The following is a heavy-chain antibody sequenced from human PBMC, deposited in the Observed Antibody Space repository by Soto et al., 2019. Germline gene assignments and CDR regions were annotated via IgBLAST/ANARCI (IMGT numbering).Heavy chain of an antibody. CDR3: AGGRDYGSAPAFGA. CDR2: ISHSGST. Sequence: QVQLQESGPGLVKPSGTLSLTCAVSGGSISTSDWWNWVRQPPGKGLEWIGEISHSGSTHYNPSLVGRAPTSVAMSKAPLSMRLAAASAADPDVHDCAGGRDYGSAPAFGAWGQGTLVTVS. D-gene: IGHD3-10*01. J-gene: IGHJ5*02. CDR1: GGSISTSDW. V-gene: IGHV4-4*02.